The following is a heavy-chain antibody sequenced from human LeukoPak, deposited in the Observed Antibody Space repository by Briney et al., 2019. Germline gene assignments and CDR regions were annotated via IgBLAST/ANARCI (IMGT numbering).Heavy chain of an antibody. J-gene: IGHJ4*02. V-gene: IGHV3-30*18. Sequence: PGWSLRLSCAASGFTFSSYGMHWVRQAPGKGLEWVAVVSYDGSNKYYADSVKGRFTISRDNSKNTLYLHMNSLRAEDTAVYYCAKGATRAVAGILDYWGQGTLVPVSS. CDR3: AKGATRAVAGILDY. CDR2: VSYDGSNK. D-gene: IGHD6-19*01. CDR1: GFTFSSYG.